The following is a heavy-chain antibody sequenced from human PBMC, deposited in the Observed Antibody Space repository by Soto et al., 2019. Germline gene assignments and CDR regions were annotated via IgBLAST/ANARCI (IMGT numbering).Heavy chain of an antibody. CDR3: ARVQRGIAAAGTDWFDP. J-gene: IGHJ5*02. Sequence: QVTLKESGPVLVKPTETLTLTCTVSGFSLSNARMGVSWIRQPPGKALEWLAHIFSNDEKSYSTSLKSKLTSYKDTSKSQVVLTMTNMDPVDTATYYCARVQRGIAAAGTDWFDPWGQGTLVTVSS. D-gene: IGHD6-13*01. V-gene: IGHV2-26*01. CDR2: IFSNDEK. CDR1: GFSLSNARMG.